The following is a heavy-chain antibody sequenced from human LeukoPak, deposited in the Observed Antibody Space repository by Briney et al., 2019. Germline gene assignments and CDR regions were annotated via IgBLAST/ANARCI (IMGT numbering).Heavy chain of an antibody. J-gene: IGHJ6*03. V-gene: IGHV1-46*01. D-gene: IGHD3-9*01. CDR3: ARAGYDTTYYYYMDV. CDR2: INPSGGST. CDR1: GYTFTSYY. Sequence: ASVKVSCKASGYTFTSYYMHWVRQAPGQGLEWMGIINPSGGSTSYAQKFQGRVTMTRDTSTSTVYMELSSLRSEDTAVYYCARAGYDTTYYYYMDVWGKGTTVTISS.